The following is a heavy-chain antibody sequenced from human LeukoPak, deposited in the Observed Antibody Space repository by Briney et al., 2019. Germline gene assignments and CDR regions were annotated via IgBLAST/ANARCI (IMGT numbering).Heavy chain of an antibody. CDR1: GGSISSSNYY. V-gene: IGHV4-39*01. CDR3: AHFKGGSFDF. Sequence: SETLSLTCTVSGGSISSSNYYWGWIRQPPGKGLEWIGSIYYSGNTYYNPSLKSRVTISVDTSKNQFSLKLTSVTAADTAVYYCAHFKGGSFDFWGQGTIVTVSS. D-gene: IGHD1-26*01. J-gene: IGHJ3*01. CDR2: IYYSGNT.